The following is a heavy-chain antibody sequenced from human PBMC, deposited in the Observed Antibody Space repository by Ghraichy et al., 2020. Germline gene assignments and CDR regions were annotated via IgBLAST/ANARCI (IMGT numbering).Heavy chain of an antibody. CDR1: GFTFSSNYY. J-gene: IGHJ3*01. D-gene: IGHD6-19*01. CDR2: IKQDGRDK. V-gene: IGHV3-7*03. Sequence: GGSLRLSCVASGFTFSSNYYMTWVRQAPGKGLEWVANIKQDGRDKFYVDSVKGRFTIYRDNAKNSLYLQMNSLRPEDTAVYYCAREEGPTEGDVTSGAFDVWGQGTMVTVSS. CDR3: AREEGPTEGDVTSGAFDV.